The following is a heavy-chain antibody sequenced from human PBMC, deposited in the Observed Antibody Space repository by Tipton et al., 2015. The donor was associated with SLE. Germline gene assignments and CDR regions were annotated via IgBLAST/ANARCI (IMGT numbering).Heavy chain of an antibody. V-gene: IGHV4-59*11. J-gene: IGHJ4*02. D-gene: IGHD3-10*01. CDR1: GVSMNSHY. Sequence: TLSLTCTVSGVSMNSHYWSWIRQPPGKGLEWIGYIHYSGNTDYSPSLQSRVTISIDTSKSQFSLTLKFVTAADTAVYYCARGGSRGFDYWGQGTLVTVSS. CDR2: IHYSGNT. CDR3: ARGGSRGFDY.